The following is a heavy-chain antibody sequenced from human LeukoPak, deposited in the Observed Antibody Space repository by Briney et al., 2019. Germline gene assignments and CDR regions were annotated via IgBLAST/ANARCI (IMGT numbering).Heavy chain of an antibody. CDR2: IYSGGST. Sequence: SGGSLRLSCAASGFTVSSNYMSWVHQAPGKGLEWVSVIYSGGSTYYADSVKGRFTISRDNSKNTLYLQMNSLRAEDTAVYYCARVEKVPDYYYYMDVWGKGTTVTVSS. V-gene: IGHV3-53*01. CDR3: ARVEKVPDYYYYMDV. J-gene: IGHJ6*03. CDR1: GFTVSSNY.